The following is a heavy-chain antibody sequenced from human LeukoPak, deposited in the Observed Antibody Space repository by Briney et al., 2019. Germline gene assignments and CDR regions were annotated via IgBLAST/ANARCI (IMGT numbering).Heavy chain of an antibody. CDR3: ARDEDDISGYYFC. D-gene: IGHD3-22*01. V-gene: IGHV3-48*02. Sequence: GGSLRLSCAASGFTFSTYSMNWVRQAPGKGLEWVSYISGTNNIYYADSVKGRFTISRDNAKNSLYLQMNSLRDEDTAVYYCARDEDDISGYYFCWGQGTLVTVSS. CDR1: GFTFSTYS. CDR2: ISGTNNI. J-gene: IGHJ4*02.